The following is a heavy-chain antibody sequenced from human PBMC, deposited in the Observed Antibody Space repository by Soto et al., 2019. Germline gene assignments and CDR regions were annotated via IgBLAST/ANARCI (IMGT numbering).Heavy chain of an antibody. D-gene: IGHD1-20*01. V-gene: IGHV3-23*01. CDR2: ISGTCGTT. CDR3: LITTSAFGI. CDR1: GFTFSSYA. J-gene: IGHJ3*02. Sequence: GGSLRLSCAASGFTFSSYAMSWVRQAPGKGLEWVSAISGTCGTTYYADSVKGRFTISRGNSKNSLYLQMNSLGADDTAVYYCLITTSAFGICGQGTLVTVSS.